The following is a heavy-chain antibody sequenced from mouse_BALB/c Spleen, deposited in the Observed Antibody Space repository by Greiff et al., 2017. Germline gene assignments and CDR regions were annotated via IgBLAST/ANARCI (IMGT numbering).Heavy chain of an antibody. D-gene: IGHD1-1*01. J-gene: IGHJ3*01. V-gene: IGHV14-1*02. CDR2: INPENGNT. Sequence: VQLLQSGAELVRPGALVKLSCKASGFNIKDYYMPWVKQRPEQGLEWIGWINPENGNTRYDPKFQGKASITADTSSNTTYLQLSSLTSEDTAVYYCARHGSSWGFAYWGQGTLVTVSS. CDR1: GFNIKDYY. CDR3: ARHGSSWGFAY.